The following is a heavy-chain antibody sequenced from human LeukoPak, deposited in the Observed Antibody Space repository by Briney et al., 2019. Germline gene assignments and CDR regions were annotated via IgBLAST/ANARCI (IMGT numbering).Heavy chain of an antibody. CDR2: ISRGSSYI. D-gene: IGHD2-2*01. CDR1: GFTFRTHT. J-gene: IGHJ5*02. Sequence: GGSLRLSCGASGFTFRTHTMNWVRQAPGKGLEWLSHISRGSSYIHYADSVKGRFTVSRDNAKNSLYLQMDSLRAEDTAVYYCARYCSSTSCKNWFDPWGQGTLVTVSS. CDR3: ARYCSSTSCKNWFDP. V-gene: IGHV3-21*01.